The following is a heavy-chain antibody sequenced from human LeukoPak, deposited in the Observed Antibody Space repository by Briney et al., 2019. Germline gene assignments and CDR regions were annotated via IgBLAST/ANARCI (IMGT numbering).Heavy chain of an antibody. V-gene: IGHV3-23*01. CDR2: ISGSGGST. CDR1: GFTFSSYA. J-gene: IGHJ5*02. CDR3: AREHCSSTSCPKLNWFDP. D-gene: IGHD2-2*01. Sequence: GGSLRLSCAASGFTFSSYAMSWVRQAPGKGLEWVSAISGSGGSTYYADSVKGRFTISRDNAKNSLYLQMNSLRAEDTAVYYCAREHCSSTSCPKLNWFDPWGQGTLVTVSS.